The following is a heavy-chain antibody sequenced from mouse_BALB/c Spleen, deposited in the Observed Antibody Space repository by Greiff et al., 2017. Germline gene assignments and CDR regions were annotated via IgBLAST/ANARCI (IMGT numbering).Heavy chain of an antibody. Sequence: QVHVKQPGAELVMPGASVKMSCKASGYTFTDYLMHWVKQRPGQGLEWIGAIDTSDSYTSYNQKFKGKAKLTVDESSSTAYMQLSSLTSEDSAVYYCARRRYYARDYWGQGTSVTVSA. CDR2: IDTSDSYT. CDR1: GYTFTDYL. CDR3: ARRRYYARDY. V-gene: IGHV1-69*01. J-gene: IGHJ4*01.